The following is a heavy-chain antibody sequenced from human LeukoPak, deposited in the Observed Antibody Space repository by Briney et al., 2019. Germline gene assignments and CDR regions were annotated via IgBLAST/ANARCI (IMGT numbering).Heavy chain of an antibody. D-gene: IGHD2-2*01. CDR2: IYPGDSNS. Sequence: GESLKISCKGSGYRFTSYWIGWVRQMPGKGLEWMGIIYPGDSNSKYSPSFQGQVTISADKSISTTYLQWSSLEASDTAMYYCARGNHCGSTSCALDYWGQGTLVTVSS. J-gene: IGHJ4*02. V-gene: IGHV5-51*01. CDR1: GYRFTSYW. CDR3: ARGNHCGSTSCALDY.